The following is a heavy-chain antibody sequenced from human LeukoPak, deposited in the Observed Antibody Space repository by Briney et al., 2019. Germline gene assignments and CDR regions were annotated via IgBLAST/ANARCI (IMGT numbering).Heavy chain of an antibody. CDR2: IRPDGSAE. CDR3: AREGLGHNWNSGVGDAFDI. D-gene: IGHD1-7*01. Sequence: PGGSLRLSCEASGFTFSSYWMTWVRQAPGKGLEWVANIRPDGSAENYVDSVKGRFTISRDNAKNSLYIQMNSLRAEDTAVYYCAREGLGHNWNSGVGDAFDIWGQGTMVTVSS. V-gene: IGHV3-7*03. J-gene: IGHJ3*02. CDR1: GFTFSSYW.